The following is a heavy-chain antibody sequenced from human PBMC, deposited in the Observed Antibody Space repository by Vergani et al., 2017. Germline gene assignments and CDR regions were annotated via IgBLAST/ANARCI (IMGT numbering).Heavy chain of an antibody. CDR3: ARMGNYDEGDAFRIGYFDS. CDR2: IYSTGST. CDR1: GDSISSGVYY. D-gene: IGHD3-22*01. J-gene: IGHJ4*03. Sequence: QVQLQESGPGLVKPSQTLSLTCSVSGDSISSGVYYWNWIRQHPGKGLEWIGYIYSTGSTHHNPSLRRRINMSVDTSKNQFSLTLNSVTAADTAMYYCARMGNYDEGDAFRIGYFDSWGPGILVTVSS. V-gene: IGHV4-31*03.